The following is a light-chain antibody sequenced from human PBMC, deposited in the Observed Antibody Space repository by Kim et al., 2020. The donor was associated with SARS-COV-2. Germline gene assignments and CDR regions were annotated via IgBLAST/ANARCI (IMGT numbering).Light chain of an antibody. CDR2: KAS. CDR3: QQHFSYPHT. CDR1: QRITTW. J-gene: IGKJ2*01. V-gene: IGKV1-5*03. Sequence: DVQLTQSPSPLSASVGDRVTITCRASQRITTWLAWYQQKPGKAPKLLIYKASTLDTGVPSRFSGSGSETEFTLTISSLQPDDFATYFCQQHFSYPHTFGQGTKVDI.